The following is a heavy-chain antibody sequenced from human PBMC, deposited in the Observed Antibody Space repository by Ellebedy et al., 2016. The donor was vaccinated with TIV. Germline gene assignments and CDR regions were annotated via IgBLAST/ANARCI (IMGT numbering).Heavy chain of an antibody. D-gene: IGHD3-16*01. V-gene: IGHV3-7*01. CDR1: GFTFTTYA. CDR3: ARENWGQFDY. CDR2: ISSDGGGT. J-gene: IGHJ4*02. Sequence: GESLKISCAASGFTFTTYAMSWVRQVPGKGLEWLATISSDGGGTEYVDSVKGRLTISRDNAKRSLFLQMSSLRVDDTAVYYCARENWGQFDYWGQGTLVTVSS.